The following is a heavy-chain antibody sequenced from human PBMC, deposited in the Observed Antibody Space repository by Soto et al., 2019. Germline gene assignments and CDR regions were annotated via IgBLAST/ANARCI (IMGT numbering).Heavy chain of an antibody. J-gene: IGHJ3*02. Sequence: SDTLSLTCAVHGGSFIGYYWSWMRQPAGKGLEWIGEINHSGSTNYNPSLKSRVTISVDTSKNQFSLKLSSVTAADTAVYYCARGMPQGYFDWLLKGASDIWGQGTMVT. CDR2: INHSGST. CDR1: GGSFIGYY. D-gene: IGHD3-9*01. V-gene: IGHV4-34*01. CDR3: ARGMPQGYFDWLLKGASDI.